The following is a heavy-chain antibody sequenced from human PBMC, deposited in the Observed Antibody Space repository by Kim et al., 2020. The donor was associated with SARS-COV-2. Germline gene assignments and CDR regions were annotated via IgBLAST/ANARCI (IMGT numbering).Heavy chain of an antibody. CDR2: IYYSGST. CDR3: ARLIPFYYYGMDV. V-gene: IGHV4-39*01. J-gene: IGHJ6*02. CDR1: GGSISSSSYY. Sequence: SETLSLTCTVSGGSISSSSYYWGWIRQPPGKGLEWIGSIYYSGSTYYNPSLKSRVTISVDTSKNQFSLKLSSVTAADTAVYYCARLIPFYYYGMDVWGQGTTVTVSS.